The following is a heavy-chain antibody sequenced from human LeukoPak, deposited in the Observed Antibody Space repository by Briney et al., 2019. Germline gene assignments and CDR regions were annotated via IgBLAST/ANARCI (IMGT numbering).Heavy chain of an antibody. D-gene: IGHD1-14*01. CDR1: GASFSATNYY. Sequence: SQTLSLTCTVSGASFSATNYYWSWLRQHPGKGLEWIGYIYYSGSTYYNPSLKSRVTISLDTSKNQFSLKLSSVTAADTAVYYCASGRMDWFDPWGQGTLVTVSS. V-gene: IGHV4-31*03. CDR3: ASGRMDWFDP. CDR2: IYYSGST. J-gene: IGHJ5*02.